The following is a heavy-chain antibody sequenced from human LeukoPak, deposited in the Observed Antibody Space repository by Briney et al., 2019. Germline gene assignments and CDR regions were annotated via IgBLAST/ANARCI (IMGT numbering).Heavy chain of an antibody. Sequence: GGSLRLSCAASGFTFSDYYMSWIRQAPGKGLEWVSYISSSGSTIYYADSVKGRFTISRDNAKNSLYLQMNSLRAEDTAVYYCAKGYCSSTSCYPGWFDPWGQGTLVTVSS. CDR3: AKGYCSSTSCYPGWFDP. J-gene: IGHJ5*02. CDR1: GFTFSDYY. D-gene: IGHD2-2*01. V-gene: IGHV3-11*01. CDR2: ISSSGSTI.